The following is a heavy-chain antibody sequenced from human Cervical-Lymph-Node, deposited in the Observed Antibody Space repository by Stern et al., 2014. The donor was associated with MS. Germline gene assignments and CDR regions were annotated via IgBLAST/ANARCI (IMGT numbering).Heavy chain of an antibody. CDR2: ISYDGTNT. D-gene: IGHD1-26*01. V-gene: IGHV3-30*18. CDR1: GFSFSIYA. CDR3: AKDKRSGNYPLGAMDV. Sequence: MQLVESGGGVVQPGRSLRLSCAASGFSFSIYAMHWVRQAPGKGLEGVALISYDGTNTYYADSVKGRFTISRDNSKNRLYLQMNSLRADDTALYYCAKDKRSGNYPLGAMDVWGQGTTVTVSS. J-gene: IGHJ6*02.